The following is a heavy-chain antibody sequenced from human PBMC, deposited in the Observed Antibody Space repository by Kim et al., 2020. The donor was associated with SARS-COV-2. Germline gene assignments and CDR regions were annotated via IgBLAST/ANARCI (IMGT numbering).Heavy chain of an antibody. CDR1: GFTFDDYA. V-gene: IGHV3-9*01. Sequence: GGSLRLSCAASGFTFDDYAMHWVRQAPGKGLEWVSGISWNSGSIGYADSVKGRFTISRDNAKNSLYLQMNSLRAEDTALYYCAKGWFGENSFDYWGQGTLVTVSS. J-gene: IGHJ4*02. CDR3: AKGWFGENSFDY. D-gene: IGHD3-10*01. CDR2: ISWNSGSI.